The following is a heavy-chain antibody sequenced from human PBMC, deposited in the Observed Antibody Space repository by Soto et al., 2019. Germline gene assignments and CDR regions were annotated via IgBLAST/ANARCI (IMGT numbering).Heavy chain of an antibody. J-gene: IGHJ4*02. CDR2: IIPIFGTA. Sequence: QVQLVQSGAEVKKPGSSVKVSCKASGGTFSSYAISWVRQAPGQGLEWMGGIIPIFGTANYAQKFQGRVTITADGSTSTGYMELSSLRSAGTAVYYCAREGISCSGGSCYYDSCGQGNLVTVSS. CDR1: GGTFSSYA. CDR3: AREGISCSGGSCYYDS. D-gene: IGHD2-15*01. V-gene: IGHV1-69*01.